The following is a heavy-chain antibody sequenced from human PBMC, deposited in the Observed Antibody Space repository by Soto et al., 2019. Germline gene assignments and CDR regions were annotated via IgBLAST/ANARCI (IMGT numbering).Heavy chain of an antibody. Sequence: SETLSLTCTVSGGSISSYYWSCIRQPPGKGLEWIGYIYYSGSTNYNPSLKSRVTISVDTSKNQFSLKLSSVTAADTAVYYCARERFDYAAFDIWGQGTIVT. V-gene: IGHV4-59*01. CDR1: GGSISSYY. J-gene: IGHJ3*02. D-gene: IGHD4-17*01. CDR2: IYYSGST. CDR3: ARERFDYAAFDI.